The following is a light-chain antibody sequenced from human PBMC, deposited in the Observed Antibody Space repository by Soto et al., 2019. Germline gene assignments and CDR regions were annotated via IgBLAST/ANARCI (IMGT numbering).Light chain of an antibody. CDR3: SSYTSSSTLVV. J-gene: IGLJ2*01. Sequence: QSALTQPASVSGSPGQSITISCTGTSSDVGGYNYVSWYQQHPGTAPKLIIYEVSSRPSGVSNRFSGSKSGNTASLTISGLQDEDEADYYCSSYTSSSTLVVFGGGTKLTVL. V-gene: IGLV2-14*01. CDR1: SSDVGGYNY. CDR2: EVS.